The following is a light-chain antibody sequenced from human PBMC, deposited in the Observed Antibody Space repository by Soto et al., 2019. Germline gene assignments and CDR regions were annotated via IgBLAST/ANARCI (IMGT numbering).Light chain of an antibody. Sequence: QSSLTQPPSACVTPGKRVTVTYSGDISNIGTNSVHWYQHLPGTAPKLVIYAASQRPSGVPDRFSGSKSGTSASLGISGLQSEDDADYLCDAWDDNLDGPLFGTGTKVTVL. CDR2: AAS. V-gene: IGLV1-44*01. J-gene: IGLJ1*01. CDR1: ISNIGTNS. CDR3: DAWDDNLDGPL.